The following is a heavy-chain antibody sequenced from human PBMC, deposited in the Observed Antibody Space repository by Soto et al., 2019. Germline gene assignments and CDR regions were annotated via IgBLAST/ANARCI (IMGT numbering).Heavy chain of an antibody. CDR2: ISGSGGST. Sequence: GGSLRLSCAASGFTFSSYAMSWVRQAPGKGLEWVSAISGSGGSTYYADSVKGRFTISRDNSKNTLYLQMNSLRAEETAVYYCAKDLELYYYGSGSPPGFDPWGQGTLVTVSS. CDR3: AKDLELYYYGSGSPPGFDP. D-gene: IGHD3-10*01. J-gene: IGHJ5*02. CDR1: GFTFSSYA. V-gene: IGHV3-23*01.